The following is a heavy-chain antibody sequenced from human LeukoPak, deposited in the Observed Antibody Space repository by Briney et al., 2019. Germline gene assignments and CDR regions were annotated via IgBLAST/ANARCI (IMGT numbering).Heavy chain of an antibody. D-gene: IGHD1-26*01. CDR1: GGSFSGHY. CDR2: INHSGST. Sequence: PSETLSLTCAVYGGSFSGHYWSWIRQPPGKGLEWIGEINHSGSTNYNPSLKSRVTLSVDTSKNQFSLKLSSVTAADTAVYYCASHMLEVGASGFDYWGQGTLVTVSS. V-gene: IGHV4-34*01. CDR3: ASHMLEVGASGFDY. J-gene: IGHJ4*02.